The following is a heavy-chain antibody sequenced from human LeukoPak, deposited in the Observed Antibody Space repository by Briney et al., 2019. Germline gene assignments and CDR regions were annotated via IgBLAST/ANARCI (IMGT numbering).Heavy chain of an antibody. Sequence: PSETLSLTCAVYGGSFSGYYWGWIRQPPGKGLEWIGSIYYSGSTYYNPSLKSRVTISVDTSKNQFSLKLSSVTAADTAVYYCAIDPRGSFDAFDIWGQGTMVTVYS. CDR3: AIDPRGSFDAFDI. CDR1: GGSFSGYY. J-gene: IGHJ3*02. D-gene: IGHD3-9*01. CDR2: IYYSGST. V-gene: IGHV4-34*01.